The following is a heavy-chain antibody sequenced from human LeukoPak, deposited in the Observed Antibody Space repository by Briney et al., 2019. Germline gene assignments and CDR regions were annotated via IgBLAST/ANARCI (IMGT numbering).Heavy chain of an antibody. D-gene: IGHD1-26*01. CDR1: GFIFNSFT. J-gene: IGHJ4*02. V-gene: IGHV3-21*01. CDR2: ISSSGTYI. CDR3: AGHQDRAVGALEF. Sequence: GGSLRLSCVASGFIFNSFTMNWVRQAPGEGLQWVASISSSGTYIYYADSVKGRVTISRDNAKSSLYLQMNSLRVEDTAVYYCAGHQDRAVGALEFGGQGTLVTV.